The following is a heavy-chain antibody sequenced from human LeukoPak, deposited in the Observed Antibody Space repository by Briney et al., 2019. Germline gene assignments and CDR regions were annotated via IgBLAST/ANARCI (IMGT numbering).Heavy chain of an antibody. V-gene: IGHV1-2*06. CDR2: INPNSGGT. CDR3: ARSKPVEMATIDY. Sequence: GASVKVSCKASGYTLTGYYMHWVRQAPGQGLEWMGRINPNSGGTNYAQKFQGRVTMTRDTSISTAYMELSRLRSDDTAVYYCARSKPVEMATIDYWGQGTLVTVSS. CDR1: GYTLTGYY. J-gene: IGHJ4*02. D-gene: IGHD5-24*01.